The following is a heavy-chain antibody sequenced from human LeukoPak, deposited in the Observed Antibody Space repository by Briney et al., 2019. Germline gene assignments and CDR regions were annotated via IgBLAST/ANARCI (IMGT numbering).Heavy chain of an antibody. V-gene: IGHV3-7*01. CDR3: YSTGWYEYYYSGMDV. CDR2: IKHDGSQK. CDR1: GFTFSKYW. J-gene: IGHJ6*02. Sequence: GGSLRLSCIVSGFTFSKYWMIWVRQAPGKGLEWVAHIKHDGSQKYYVDSVKGRFTISRDNAKNSLYLQMNSLRAEDTAVYYCYSTGWYEYYYSGMDVWGQGTTVTVSS. D-gene: IGHD6-19*01.